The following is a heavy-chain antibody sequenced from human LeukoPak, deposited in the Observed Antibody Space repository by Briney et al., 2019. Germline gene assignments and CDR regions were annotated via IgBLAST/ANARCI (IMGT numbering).Heavy chain of an antibody. D-gene: IGHD3-22*01. Sequence: PGGSLRLSCAASGFTFSSYSMNWVRQAPGKGLEWVSLISGDGGSTYYADSVKGRFTISRDNSKNSLYLQMNSLRTEDTALHYCAKDISSGYYTLFDYWGQGTLVTVSS. CDR3: AKDISSGYYTLFDY. CDR2: ISGDGGST. J-gene: IGHJ4*02. CDR1: GFTFSSYS. V-gene: IGHV3-43*02.